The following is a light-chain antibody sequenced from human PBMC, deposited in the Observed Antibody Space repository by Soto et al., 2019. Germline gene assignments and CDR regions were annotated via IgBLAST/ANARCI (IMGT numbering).Light chain of an antibody. CDR3: SSYTSSSTAG. J-gene: IGLJ2*01. CDR2: DVS. CDR1: NSDVGGYNY. Sequence: QSVLTQPASVSGSPGQSITISCTGTNSDVGGYNYVSWYQQHPGKAPKLMIYDVSNRPSGVSNRFSGSKSGNTASLTISGLHAEDEADYYCSSYTSSSTAGFGGGTKLTVL. V-gene: IGLV2-14*01.